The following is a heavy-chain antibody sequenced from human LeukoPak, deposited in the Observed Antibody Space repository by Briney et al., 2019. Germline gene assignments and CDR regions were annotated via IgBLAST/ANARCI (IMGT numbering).Heavy chain of an antibody. J-gene: IGHJ4*02. CDR3: AKLPGLRLGELSFSYYFDY. D-gene: IGHD3-16*02. Sequence: PGGSLRLSCAASGFTFSSYGMHWVRQAPGKGLEWVAVIWYDGSNKYYADSVKDRFTISRDNSKNTLYLQMNSLRAEDTAVYYCAKLPGLRLGELSFSYYFDYWGQGTLVTVSS. CDR1: GFTFSSYG. V-gene: IGHV3-33*06. CDR2: IWYDGSNK.